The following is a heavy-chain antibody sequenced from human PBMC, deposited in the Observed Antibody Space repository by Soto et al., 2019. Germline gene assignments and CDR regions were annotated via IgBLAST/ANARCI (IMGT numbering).Heavy chain of an antibody. J-gene: IGHJ4*02. CDR1: GFTFSDHY. Sequence: GGSLRLSCAVSGFTFSDHYMDWVRQTPGKGLEWVARTRNKPRGYTTEYAASVKGRFTISRDESKNSLYLQMNSLKTEDTAVFSGSSVDSFYSYYVWGQGTLVPVSS. CDR2: TRNKPRGYTT. V-gene: IGHV3-72*01. D-gene: IGHD2-15*01. CDR3: SSVDSFYSYYV.